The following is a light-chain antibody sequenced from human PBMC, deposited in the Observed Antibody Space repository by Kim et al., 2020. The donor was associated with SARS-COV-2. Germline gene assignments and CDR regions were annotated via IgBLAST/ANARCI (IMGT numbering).Light chain of an antibody. J-gene: IGKJ1*01. CDR3: QQSYSTPPT. CDR1: QSISSF. V-gene: IGKV1-39*01. Sequence: GDRVTITCRASQSISSFLNWYQQKPGKAPKLLIYTASRLRSGVPSRFSGSGSGTDFTLAISSLQPEDSATYYCQQSYSTPPTFGQGTKV. CDR2: TAS.